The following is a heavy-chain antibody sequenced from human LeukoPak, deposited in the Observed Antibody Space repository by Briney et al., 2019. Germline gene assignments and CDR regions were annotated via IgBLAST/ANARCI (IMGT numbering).Heavy chain of an antibody. V-gene: IGHV4-34*01. CDR1: GGSFSGYY. D-gene: IGHD6-13*01. CDR3: ARVYRQQLVHRFDY. Sequence: PSETLSLTCAVYGGSFSGYYWSWIRQPPGKGLEWIGEINHSGSTNYNPSLKSRVTISVDTSKNQFSLKLSSVTAADTAVYYCARVYRQQLVHRFDYWGQGTLVTVSS. J-gene: IGHJ4*02. CDR2: INHSGST.